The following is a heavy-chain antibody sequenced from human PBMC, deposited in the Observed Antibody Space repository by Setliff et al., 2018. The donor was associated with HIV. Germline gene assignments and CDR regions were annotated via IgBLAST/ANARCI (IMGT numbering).Heavy chain of an antibody. Sequence: ASVKVSCKASGGTFSSYPISWVRQAPGQGLEWMGEIIPIFGTTHYAQKFQGRVTVTADESTSTAYMQLSSLRSDDTAVYYCARGRNYDSSGYGDYYYYMDVWGKGTTVTVSS. CDR2: IIPIFGTT. D-gene: IGHD3-22*01. J-gene: IGHJ6*03. CDR1: GGTFSSYP. V-gene: IGHV1-69*13. CDR3: ARGRNYDSSGYGDYYYYMDV.